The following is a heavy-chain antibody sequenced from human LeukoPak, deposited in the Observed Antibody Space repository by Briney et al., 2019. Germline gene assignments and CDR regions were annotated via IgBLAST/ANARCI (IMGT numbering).Heavy chain of an antibody. D-gene: IGHD3-10*01. CDR3: ARDTYYYGSGTYYFNY. CDR1: GGSISSYY. J-gene: IGHJ4*02. V-gene: IGHV4-4*07. Sequence: SETLSLTCTVSGGSISSYYWTWIRQPAGKGLEWIGRTHTSGSTNYNPSLKSRVTMSVDTSKNQFSLKLTSVTAADTAVYYCARDTYYYGSGTYYFNYWGQGTLVTVSS. CDR2: THTSGST.